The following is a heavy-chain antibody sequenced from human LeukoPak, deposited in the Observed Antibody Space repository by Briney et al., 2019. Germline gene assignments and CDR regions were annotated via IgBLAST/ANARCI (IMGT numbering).Heavy chain of an antibody. J-gene: IGHJ4*02. CDR3: ASDTGRNSFDY. D-gene: IGHD2-8*02. Sequence: PSETLSLTCTVSGGSISNYYWSWIRQPPGKGLEWIGYIYYSGSTNYNPSLKSRVTISVDTSKNQFSLKLSSVTAADTAVYYCASDTGRNSFDYWGQGTLVTVSS. CDR2: IYYSGST. CDR1: GGSISNYY. V-gene: IGHV4-59*08.